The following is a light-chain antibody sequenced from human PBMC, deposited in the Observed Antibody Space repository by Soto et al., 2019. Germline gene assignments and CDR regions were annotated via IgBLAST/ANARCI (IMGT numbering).Light chain of an antibody. J-gene: IGKJ2*01. CDR1: QSVSSSY. CDR2: GAS. Sequence: EIVLTQSPGTLSLSPGERATLSCRASQSVSSSYLAWYQQKPGQAPRLLIYGASNGATGIPDRFSGSGSGTDFTLTISRLEPEDFAIYYCQQYGSSPYTFGQGTKLEIK. CDR3: QQYGSSPYT. V-gene: IGKV3-20*01.